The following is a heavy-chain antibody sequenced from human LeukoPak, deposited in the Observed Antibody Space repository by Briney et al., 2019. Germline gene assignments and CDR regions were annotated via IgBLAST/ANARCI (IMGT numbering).Heavy chain of an antibody. Sequence: PSETLSLTCTVSGGSISSSNYYWGWIRQPQGKGPEWIGSLYNYGGPYYNPSLKSRVTMSVDTSKNEFSLKLTSVTAADTAVYYCARNISVAVPGGRPNWFDPWAREPWSPSPQ. CDR3: ARNISVAVPGGRPNWFDP. V-gene: IGHV4-39*01. CDR2: LYNYGGP. D-gene: IGHD6-19*01. CDR1: GGSISSSNYY. J-gene: IGHJ5*02.